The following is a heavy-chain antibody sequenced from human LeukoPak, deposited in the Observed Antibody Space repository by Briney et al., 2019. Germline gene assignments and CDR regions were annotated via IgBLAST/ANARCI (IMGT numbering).Heavy chain of an antibody. CDR3: ARDECSSTSCYSNWFDP. CDR2: ISYDGSNK. J-gene: IGHJ5*02. Sequence: GGSLRLSCAASGFTFSSYAMHWVRQAPGKGLEWVAVISYDGSNKYYADSVKGRFTISRDNSKNMLYLQMNSLRAEDTAVYYCARDECSSTSCYSNWFDPWGQGTLVTVSS. D-gene: IGHD2-2*01. CDR1: GFTFSSYA. V-gene: IGHV3-30-3*01.